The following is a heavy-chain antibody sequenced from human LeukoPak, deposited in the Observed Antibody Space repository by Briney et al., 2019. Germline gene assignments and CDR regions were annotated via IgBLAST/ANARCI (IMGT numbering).Heavy chain of an antibody. CDR1: GFTFSSYS. CDR2: ISSSSYI. D-gene: IGHD2/OR15-2a*01. V-gene: IGHV3-21*01. Sequence: PGGSLRLSCAASGFTFSSYSMNWVRQAPGRGREWVSSISSSSYIYYADSVKGRFTITRDDAKNSLYLQMNSRRAEDTAVYYCARDLIAPADDRAFDIWGQGTMVTVSS. J-gene: IGHJ3*02. CDR3: ARDLIAPADDRAFDI.